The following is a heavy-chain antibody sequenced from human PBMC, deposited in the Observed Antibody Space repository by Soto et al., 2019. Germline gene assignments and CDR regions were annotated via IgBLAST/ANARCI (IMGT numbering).Heavy chain of an antibody. CDR2: INHSGST. Sequence: ETLSLTCAVYGGSFSGYYWSWIRQPPGKGLEWIGEINHSGSTNYNPSLKSRVTISVDTSKNQFSLKLSSVTAADTAVYYCARGRTARALDYWGQGTLVTVSS. J-gene: IGHJ4*02. D-gene: IGHD1-1*01. CDR1: GGSFSGYY. CDR3: ARGRTARALDY. V-gene: IGHV4-34*01.